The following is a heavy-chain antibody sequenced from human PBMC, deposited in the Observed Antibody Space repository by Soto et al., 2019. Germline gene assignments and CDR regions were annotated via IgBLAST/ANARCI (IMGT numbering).Heavy chain of an antibody. Sequence: QVQLVQSGAEVKKPGASVKVSCKASGYTFTSYAMHWVRQAPGQRLEWRGGIIPIFGTANYAQKFQGRVTITADESTSTAYMELSSLRSEDTAVYYCASRWLQLGNWFDPWGQGTLVTVSS. D-gene: IGHD5-12*01. J-gene: IGHJ5*02. CDR2: IIPIFGTA. CDR1: GYTFTSYA. V-gene: IGHV1-69*13. CDR3: ASRWLQLGNWFDP.